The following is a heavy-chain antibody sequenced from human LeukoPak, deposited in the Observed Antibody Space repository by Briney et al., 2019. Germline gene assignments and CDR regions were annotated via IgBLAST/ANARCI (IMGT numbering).Heavy chain of an antibody. CDR2: ISGSGYST. V-gene: IGHV3-23*01. CDR1: GFTFSSYA. CDR3: AKVREQWLAYFDY. J-gene: IGHJ4*02. D-gene: IGHD6-19*01. Sequence: GGSLGLSCAASGFTFSSYAMSWVRQAPGKGLEWVSAISGSGYSTYYADSVKGRFTISRDNSKNTLYLQMNSLRAEDTAVYYCAKVREQWLAYFDYWGQGTLVTVSS.